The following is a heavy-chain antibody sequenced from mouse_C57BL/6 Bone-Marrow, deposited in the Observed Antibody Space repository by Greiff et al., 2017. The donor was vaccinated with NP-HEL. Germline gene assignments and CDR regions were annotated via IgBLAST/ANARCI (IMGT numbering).Heavy chain of an antibody. Sequence: VQLQQPGAELVKPGASVKMSCKASGYTFTSYWITWVKQRPGQGLEWIGDIYPGSGSTNYNEKFKSKATLTVDTSSSTAYMQLSSLTSEDSAVYYCAGWLRGDWYFDVWGTGTTVTVSS. D-gene: IGHD2-2*01. J-gene: IGHJ1*03. CDR1: GYTFTSYW. V-gene: IGHV1-55*01. CDR2: IYPGSGST. CDR3: AGWLRGDWYFDV.